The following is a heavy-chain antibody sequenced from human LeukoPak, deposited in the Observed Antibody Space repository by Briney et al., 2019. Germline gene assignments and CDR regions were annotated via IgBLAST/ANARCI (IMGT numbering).Heavy chain of an antibody. CDR2: IKQDGSEK. Sequence: ETLSLTCAVYGGSFSGYYWSWVRQAPGKGLEWVANIKQDGSEKYYVDSVKGRFTISRDNAKNSLYLQMNSLRAEDTAVYYCARSGSGTRTGWFDPWGQGTLVTVPS. D-gene: IGHD1-26*01. V-gene: IGHV3-7*01. CDR3: ARSGSGTRTGWFDP. J-gene: IGHJ5*02. CDR1: GGSFSGYY.